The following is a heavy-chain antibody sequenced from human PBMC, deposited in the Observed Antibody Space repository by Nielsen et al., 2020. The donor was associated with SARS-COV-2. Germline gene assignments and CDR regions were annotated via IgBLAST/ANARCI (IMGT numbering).Heavy chain of an antibody. CDR2: ISSNNGNT. J-gene: IGHJ6*02. Sequence: ASVKVSCKASGYTFTGYYMHWVRQAPGQGLEWMGWISSNNGNTNYEQRFQGRVTMTTDTSTSTAFLELTSLKSDDTAVYYCARDSGTYRMDVWGQGTKVTVSS. V-gene: IGHV1-18*04. CDR1: GYTFTGYY. D-gene: IGHD1-26*01. CDR3: ARDSGTYRMDV.